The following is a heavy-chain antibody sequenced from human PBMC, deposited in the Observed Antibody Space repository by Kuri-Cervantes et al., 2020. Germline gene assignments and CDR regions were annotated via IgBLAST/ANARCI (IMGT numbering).Heavy chain of an antibody. Sequence: GGSLRLSCAASGFTVSSNYMSWVRQAPGKGLEWVSVIYSGGSTYYADSVKGRFTISRDNSKNTLYLQMNSLRAEDTAVYYCARDTRELWLHGPAFDIWGQGTMVTVSS. D-gene: IGHD5-18*01. CDR2: IYSGGST. V-gene: IGHV3-53*01. CDR1: GFTVSSNY. J-gene: IGHJ3*02. CDR3: ARDTRELWLHGPAFDI.